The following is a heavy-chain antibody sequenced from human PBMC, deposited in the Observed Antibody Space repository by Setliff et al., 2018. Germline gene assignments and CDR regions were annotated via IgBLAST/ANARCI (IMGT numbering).Heavy chain of an antibody. Sequence: SSETLSLTCSVSGASITSGGFYWTWIRQPAGKGLEWIGHISPSGSTTYNPSVKSRVTISLDTSKNHFSLKLDSVTAADTALYYCARSPSSGAYWNPRPFYSDYWARGTLVTVSP. CDR2: ISPSGST. J-gene: IGHJ4*02. CDR3: ARSPSSGAYWNPRPFYSDY. D-gene: IGHD1-26*01. V-gene: IGHV4-61*09. CDR1: GASITSGGFY.